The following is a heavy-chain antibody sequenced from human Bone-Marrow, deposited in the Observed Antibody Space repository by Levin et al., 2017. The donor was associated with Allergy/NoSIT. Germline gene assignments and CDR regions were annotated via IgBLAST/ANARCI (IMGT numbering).Heavy chain of an antibody. V-gene: IGHV1-69*13. Sequence: VASVKVSCKASGGSFTTYAISWVRQVPGQGLEWMGGFMPVSGSPDYAEKFQGRVTITADESTSTAYMELSSLRSQDTAIYYCARGSLDASQTDYPAALYYYYPMDVWGQGTTVFVSS. CDR3: ARGSLDASQTDYPAALYYYYPMDV. J-gene: IGHJ6*02. D-gene: IGHD4/OR15-4a*01. CDR2: FMPVSGSP. CDR1: GGSFTTYA.